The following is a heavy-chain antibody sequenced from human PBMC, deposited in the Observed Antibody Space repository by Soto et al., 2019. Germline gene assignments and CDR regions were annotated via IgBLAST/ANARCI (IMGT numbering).Heavy chain of an antibody. CDR2: IWYDGSKK. D-gene: IGHD3-3*01. J-gene: IGHJ6*02. Sequence: QVQVVESGGGVVQPGRSLRLSCAASGFTFSSFGMHWVRQAPGKGLEWVSLIWYDGSKKSYGDSVKGRFTISRDNSRKTVCLNMKSLGGDHTAVHYCARDASYYSLWSGYFPSRASVDVWGQG. V-gene: IGHV3-33*01. CDR3: ARDASYYSLWSGYFPSRASVDV. CDR1: GFTFSSFG.